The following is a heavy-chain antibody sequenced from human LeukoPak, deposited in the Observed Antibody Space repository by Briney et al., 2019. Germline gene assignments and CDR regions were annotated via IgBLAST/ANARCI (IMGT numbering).Heavy chain of an antibody. V-gene: IGHV4-39*01. CDR2: IYYSGST. CDR3: ARHGDSSSWYLTPFDY. CDR1: GGSISSSSYY. J-gene: IGHJ4*02. Sequence: SETLSLTCTVSGGSISSSSYYWGWIRQPPGKGLEWIRSIYYSGSTYYNPSLKSRVTISVDTSKNQFSLKLSSVTAADTAVYYCARHGDSSSWYLTPFDYWGQGTLVTVPS. D-gene: IGHD6-13*01.